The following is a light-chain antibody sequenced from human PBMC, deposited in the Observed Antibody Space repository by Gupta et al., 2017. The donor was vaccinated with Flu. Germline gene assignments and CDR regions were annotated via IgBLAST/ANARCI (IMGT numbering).Light chain of an antibody. V-gene: IGKV1-8*01. CDR1: QGISSY. CDR3: QQYDSYPRT. J-gene: IGKJ1*01. CDR2: AAS. Sequence: AIRTTQSPSSFSASTGDRVTITCRASQGISSYLAWYQQKPGKAPKLLIYAASTLQSGVPSRFSGSGSGTXFTLTIXCLQSEDFATYYCQQYDSYPRTFGXGTKVEIK.